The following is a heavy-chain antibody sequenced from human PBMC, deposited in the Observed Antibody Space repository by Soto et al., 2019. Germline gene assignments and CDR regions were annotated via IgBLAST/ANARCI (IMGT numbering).Heavy chain of an antibody. V-gene: IGHV3-23*01. Sequence: GGSLRLSCAASGFIFSSYAMSWVRQAPGKGLEWVSSISGTGHSTYYADSVKGRFTISRDNSKNTLYLQMNSLRAEDTAVYYCAKRIMATIGHFDSWGQGTLVTVSS. D-gene: IGHD5-12*01. J-gene: IGHJ4*02. CDR1: GFIFSSYA. CDR3: AKRIMATIGHFDS. CDR2: ISGTGHST.